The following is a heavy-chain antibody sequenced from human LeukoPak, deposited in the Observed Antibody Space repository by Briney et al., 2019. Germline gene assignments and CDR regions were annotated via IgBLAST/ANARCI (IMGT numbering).Heavy chain of an antibody. CDR2: IYYSGST. CDR1: GGSISSDY. CDR3: ARARRDGYKYYFDY. V-gene: IGHV4-59*08. J-gene: IGHJ4*02. Sequence: PSETLSLTCTVSGGSISSDYWSWIRQPPGKGLEWIGYIYYSGSTNYNPSLKSRVTISVDTSKNQFSLKLSSVTAADTAVYYCARARRDGYKYYFDYWGQGTLVTVSS. D-gene: IGHD5-24*01.